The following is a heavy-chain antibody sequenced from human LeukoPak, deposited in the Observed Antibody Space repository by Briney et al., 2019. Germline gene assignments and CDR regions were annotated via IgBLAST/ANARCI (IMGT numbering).Heavy chain of an antibody. CDR2: ISSDESEE. J-gene: IGHJ4*02. D-gene: IGHD3-22*01. CDR1: GFIFSSYG. V-gene: IGHV3-30*18. CDR3: AKGGVSRAYPPGDF. Sequence: GGSLRLSCAASGFIFSSYGMHWVRQAPGKGLEWVAGISSDESEEFYVGSVKGRFITSRDSSKSMSYLQMNSLRIEDTAVYYCAKGGVSRAYPPGDFWGQGTLVTVSP.